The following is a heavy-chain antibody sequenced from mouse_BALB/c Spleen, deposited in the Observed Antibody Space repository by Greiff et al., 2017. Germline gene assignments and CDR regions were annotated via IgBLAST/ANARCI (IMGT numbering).Heavy chain of an antibody. J-gene: IGHJ3*01. Sequence: EVQLQQSGAELVNPGASVKLSCTSSGFNIKDTYMHWVKQRPEQGLEWIGRIDPANGNTKYDPKFQGKATITADTSSNTAYLQLSSLTSEDTAVYYCARDYYSGPFAYWGQGTLVTVSA. V-gene: IGHV14-3*02. CDR1: GFNIKDTY. CDR3: ARDYYSGPFAY. CDR2: IDPANGNT. D-gene: IGHD2-1*01.